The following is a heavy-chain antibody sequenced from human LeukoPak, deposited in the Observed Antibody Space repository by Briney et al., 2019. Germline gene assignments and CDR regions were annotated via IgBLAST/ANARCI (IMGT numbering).Heavy chain of an antibody. D-gene: IGHD3-22*01. CDR1: GGSVSGGSYY. J-gene: IGHJ4*02. CDR2: IYYSGST. CDR3: ARGGYGGYYYDSSGYYLFDY. V-gene: IGHV4-61*01. Sequence: PSETLSLTCTVSGGSVSGGSYYWSWIRQPPGKGLEWIGYIYYSGSTNYNPSLKSRVTISVDTSKNQFSLKLSSVTAADTAVYYCARGGYGGYYYDSSGYYLFDYWGQGTLVTVSS.